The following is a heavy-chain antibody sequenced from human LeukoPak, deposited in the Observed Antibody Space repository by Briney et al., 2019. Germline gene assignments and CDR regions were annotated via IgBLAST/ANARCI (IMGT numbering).Heavy chain of an antibody. CDR1: GFPLRTSH. V-gene: IGHV3-48*01. J-gene: IGHJ4*02. CDR3: AHGSMYQLDY. D-gene: IGHD2-2*01. CDR2: ISSSSDTI. Sequence: GGSLRLSCAASGFPLRTSHMNWVRQAPGKGLEWVSYISSSSDTIYYADSVKGRFTISRDNARNSLFLQMNSLRAEDTAVYYCAHGSMYQLDYWGQGTLVTVSS.